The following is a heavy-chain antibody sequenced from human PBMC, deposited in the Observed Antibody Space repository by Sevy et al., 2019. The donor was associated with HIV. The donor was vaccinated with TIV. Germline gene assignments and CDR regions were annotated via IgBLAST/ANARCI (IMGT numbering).Heavy chain of an antibody. J-gene: IGHJ5*02. D-gene: IGHD3-16*02. CDR1: GYTFTSYD. Sequence: ASVKVSCKASGYTFTSYDINWVRQATGQGLEWMGWMNPNSGNTGYAQKFQGRVTMTRKTSISTAYMELSSLRSEDTAVYYCARAPSFGDYDYVWGSYRTSFNWFDPWGQGTLVTVSS. V-gene: IGHV1-8*01. CDR2: MNPNSGNT. CDR3: ARAPSFGDYDYVWGSYRTSFNWFDP.